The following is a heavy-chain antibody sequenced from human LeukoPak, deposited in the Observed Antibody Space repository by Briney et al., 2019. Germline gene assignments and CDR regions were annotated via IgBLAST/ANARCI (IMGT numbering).Heavy chain of an antibody. V-gene: IGHV3-48*04. CDR3: ATDSPETAAFDY. D-gene: IGHD1-1*01. Sequence: LSGGSLRLSCTASGFSFSTYSMNWVRQAPGKGLEWVSYIVGSSSNIYYADSVKGRFTISRDNAKNSLYLQMDSLRAEDTAVYYCATDSPETAAFDYWGQETLVTVSS. CDR1: GFSFSTYS. J-gene: IGHJ4*02. CDR2: IVGSSSNI.